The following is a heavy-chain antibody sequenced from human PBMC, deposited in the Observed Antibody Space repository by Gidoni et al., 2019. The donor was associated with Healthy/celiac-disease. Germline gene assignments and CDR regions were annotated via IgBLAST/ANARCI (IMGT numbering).Heavy chain of an antibody. CDR3: ARTSWIQLWPNPYGYYMDV. V-gene: IGHV1-18*01. CDR2: ISAYNGNT. Sequence: GLEWMGWISAYNGNTNYAQKLQGRVTMTTDTSTSTAYMELRSLRSDDTAVYYCARTSWIQLWPNPYGYYMDVWGKGTTVTVSS. J-gene: IGHJ6*03. D-gene: IGHD5-18*01.